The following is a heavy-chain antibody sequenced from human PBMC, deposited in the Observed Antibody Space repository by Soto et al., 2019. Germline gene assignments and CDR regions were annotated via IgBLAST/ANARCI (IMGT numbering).Heavy chain of an antibody. D-gene: IGHD6-13*01. J-gene: IGHJ4*02. CDR3: ARVRAALGNVKYYFDY. V-gene: IGHV4-34*01. Sequence: LSLTCAVYGGSSSGYYWSWIRQPPGKGLEWIGEINHSGSTNYNPSLKSRVTISVDTSKNQFSLKLSSATAADTAVYYCARVRAALGNVKYYFDYWGQGTLVTVSS. CDR2: INHSGST. CDR1: GGSSSGYY.